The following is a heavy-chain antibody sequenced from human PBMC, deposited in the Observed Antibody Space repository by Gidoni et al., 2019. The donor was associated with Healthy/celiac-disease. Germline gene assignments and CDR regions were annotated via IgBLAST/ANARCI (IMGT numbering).Heavy chain of an antibody. J-gene: IGHJ4*02. CDR1: GFTFGDYA. CDR2: IRSKAYGGTT. D-gene: IGHD3-10*01. V-gene: IGHV3-49*04. CDR3: TRDQLWFGELN. Sequence: EVQLVESGGGLVQPGRSLRLSCTASGFTFGDYAMSWVRQAPGKGLEWVGFIRSKAYGGTTEYAASVKGRFTISRDDSKSIAYLQMNSLKTEDTAVYYCTRDQLWFGELNWGQGTLVTVSS.